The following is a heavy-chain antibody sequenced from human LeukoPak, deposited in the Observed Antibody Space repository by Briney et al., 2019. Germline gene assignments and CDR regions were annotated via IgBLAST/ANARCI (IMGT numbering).Heavy chain of an antibody. CDR3: ARASLTIFGVVISAFDI. D-gene: IGHD3-3*01. J-gene: IGHJ3*02. CDR2: IIPIFGTA. Sequence: ASVKVSCKASGGTFSSYAISWVRQAPGQGLEWMGGIIPIFGTANYAQKFQGRVTITTDESTSTAYMELSSLRSEDTAVYYCARASLTIFGVVISAFDIWGQGTMVTVSS. V-gene: IGHV1-69*05. CDR1: GGTFSSYA.